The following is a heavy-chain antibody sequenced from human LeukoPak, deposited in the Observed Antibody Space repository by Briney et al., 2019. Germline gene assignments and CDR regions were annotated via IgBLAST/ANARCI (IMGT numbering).Heavy chain of an antibody. D-gene: IGHD1-20*01. CDR2: INPNSGGT. Sequence: ASVKVSCKASGYTFTGYYMHWVRQAPGQGLEWMGWINPNSGGTNYAQKFQGRVTMTRDMSTSTVYMELSSLRSEDTAVYYCARRHNSDDYWGQGTLVTVSS. V-gene: IGHV1-2*02. CDR1: GYTFTGYY. J-gene: IGHJ4*02. CDR3: ARRHNSDDY.